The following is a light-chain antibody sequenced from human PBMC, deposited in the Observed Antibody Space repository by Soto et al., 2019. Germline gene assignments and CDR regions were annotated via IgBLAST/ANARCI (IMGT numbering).Light chain of an antibody. V-gene: IGKV3-11*01. Sequence: EIVLTQSPATLSLSPGERATRSCRASQSINRHLAWYRQKPGQAPRLLIYDASNRATGILARFSGSGSGTDFTLTISSLEPEDFGVYYCQQRSNWPPVTFGGGTKVEIK. CDR1: QSINRH. CDR2: DAS. CDR3: QQRSNWPPVT. J-gene: IGKJ4*01.